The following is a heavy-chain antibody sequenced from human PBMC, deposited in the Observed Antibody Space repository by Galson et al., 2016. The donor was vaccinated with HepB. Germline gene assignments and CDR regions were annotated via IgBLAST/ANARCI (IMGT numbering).Heavy chain of an antibody. CDR3: ARDRIPDRYYGLSV. CDR2: ISGSGSSI. V-gene: IGHV3-11*01. Sequence: SLRLSCAASGFTFSDYYMSWVRQAPGRGLEWLSIISGSGSSIYYADSVKGRFTVSRDNPKNLVYLQTNSLRAEDTAVYYCARDRIPDRYYGLSVWGHGTTVTVSS. CDR1: GFTFSDYY. D-gene: IGHD1-14*01. J-gene: IGHJ6*02.